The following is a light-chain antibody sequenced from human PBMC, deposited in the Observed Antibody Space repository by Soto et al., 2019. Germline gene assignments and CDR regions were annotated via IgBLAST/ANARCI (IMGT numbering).Light chain of an antibody. Sequence: DIVLTQSPDSLAVSLGERATINCKSSPSVLYSSNNKNYLAWYQQKPGQPPKLLIYWASTRESGVPDRFSGSGSGTDFTLTISSLQAEDVAVYYCQQYYRPWTFGQGTKVEIK. CDR3: QQYYRPWT. V-gene: IGKV4-1*01. J-gene: IGKJ1*01. CDR2: WAS. CDR1: PSVLYSSNNKNY.